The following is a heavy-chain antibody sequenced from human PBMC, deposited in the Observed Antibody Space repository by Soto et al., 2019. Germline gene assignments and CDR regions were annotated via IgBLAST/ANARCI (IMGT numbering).Heavy chain of an antibody. CDR3: ARQRTTVVTQAYFDH. V-gene: IGHV4-39*01. CDR1: GESISSSSYY. Sequence: PSETLSLTCIVSGESISSSSYYWGWIRQPPGKGLEWIGSIYYSGRTYYNPSFKSRVTISIDTSKNQCSLKLSSVTATDTAVYYCARQRTTVVTQAYFDHWGQGALVTVSS. CDR2: IYYSGRT. D-gene: IGHD2-21*02. J-gene: IGHJ4*02.